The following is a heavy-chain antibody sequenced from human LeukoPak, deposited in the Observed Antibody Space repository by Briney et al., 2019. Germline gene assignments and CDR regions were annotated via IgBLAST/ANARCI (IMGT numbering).Heavy chain of an antibody. CDR3: ARGGPERGPNWFDP. D-gene: IGHD3-10*01. CDR1: GFTFSSYS. J-gene: IGHJ5*02. V-gene: IGHV3-21*01. Sequence: GGSLRLSCAASGFTFSSYSMNWVRQAPGKGLEWVSSISSSGSNRYYADSVKGRFTISRDNAKNSLYLQMNSLRAEDAAVYYCARGGPERGPNWFDPWGQGTLVTVSS. CDR2: ISSSGSNR.